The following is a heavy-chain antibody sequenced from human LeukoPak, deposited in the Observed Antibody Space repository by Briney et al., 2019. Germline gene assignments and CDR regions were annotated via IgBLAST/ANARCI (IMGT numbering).Heavy chain of an antibody. J-gene: IGHJ4*02. Sequence: PGGSLRLSCTASGFTFYDYAMHWVRQAPGKGLEWVSGISWNSGSMDYADSVKGRFTISRDSAKNSLYLQMNSLRPEDMAFYYCAKGPHYTTSSGYYFDFWGQGTLVIVSS. V-gene: IGHV3-9*03. D-gene: IGHD6-6*01. CDR1: GFTFYDYA. CDR2: ISWNSGSM. CDR3: AKGPHYTTSSGYYFDF.